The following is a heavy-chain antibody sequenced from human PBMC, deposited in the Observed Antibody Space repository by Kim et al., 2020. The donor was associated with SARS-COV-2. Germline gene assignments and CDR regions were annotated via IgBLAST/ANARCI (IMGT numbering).Heavy chain of an antibody. CDR1: GFTFSSFW. CDR2: IKQDGSEK. V-gene: IGHV3-7*01. J-gene: IGHJ6*02. CDR3: ARVLRSPYYDTLTDYYNMYYYYGMDV. D-gene: IGHD3-9*01. Sequence: GGSLRLSCAASGFTFSSFWMTWVRQAPGKGLEWVANIKQDGSEKYYVDSVKGRFTISRDNAKNSLYLQMNSLRAEDTAVYYCARVLRSPYYDTLTDYYNMYYYYGMDVWGQGTTVTVSS.